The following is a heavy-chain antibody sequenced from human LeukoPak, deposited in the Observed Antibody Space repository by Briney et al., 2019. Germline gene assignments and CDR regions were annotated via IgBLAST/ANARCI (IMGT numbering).Heavy chain of an antibody. J-gene: IGHJ3*02. CDR3: AREGNLSGSYGRAFDI. V-gene: IGHV1-2*02. D-gene: IGHD1-26*01. CDR2: INPNNGDT. Sequence: ASVKVSCKASGYSFTGYYMHWVRQAPGQGLEWMAWINPNNGDTNFAQKFQGRVTMTRDTSISTAYMELSRLRSDDTAVYYCAREGNLSGSYGRAFDIWGQGTMVTVSS. CDR1: GYSFTGYY.